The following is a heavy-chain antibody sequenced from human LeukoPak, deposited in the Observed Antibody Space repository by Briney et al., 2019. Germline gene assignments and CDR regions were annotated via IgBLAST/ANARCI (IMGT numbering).Heavy chain of an antibody. V-gene: IGHV3-11*01. CDR1: GFTFSDYY. CDR3: ASMGESGYYYDSSGYYYDY. D-gene: IGHD3-22*01. Sequence: GGSLRLSCAASGFTFSDYYMSWIRQAPGKGLEWVSYISSSGSTIYYADSVKGRFTISRDNAKNSLYLQMNSLRAEDTAVYYCASMGESGYYYDSSGYYYDYWGQGTLVTVSS. J-gene: IGHJ4*02. CDR2: ISSSGSTI.